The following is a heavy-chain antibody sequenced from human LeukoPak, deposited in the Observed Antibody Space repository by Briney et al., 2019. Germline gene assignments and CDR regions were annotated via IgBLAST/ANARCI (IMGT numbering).Heavy chain of an antibody. CDR2: ISSSSSYI. J-gene: IGHJ4*02. D-gene: IGHD3-22*01. Sequence: GGSLRLSCAASGFTFSSYSMNWVRQAPGKGLEWVSSISSSSSYIYYADSVKGRFTISRDNAKDSLYLQVNSLRAEDTAVYYCARFTTMIVVVDKYYFDYWGQGTLVTVSS. CDR1: GFTFSSYS. V-gene: IGHV3-21*01. CDR3: ARFTTMIVVVDKYYFDY.